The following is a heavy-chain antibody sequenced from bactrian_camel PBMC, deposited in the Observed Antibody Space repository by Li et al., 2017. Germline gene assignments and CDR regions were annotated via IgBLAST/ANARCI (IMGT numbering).Heavy chain of an antibody. V-gene: IGHV3S63*01. CDR3: AADGDPSTAKVSDGIWVDYEYEY. CDR2: IDNDGAT. D-gene: IGHD3*01. Sequence: HVQLVESGGGSLQAGGTLRLSCVASEYRGCTGWLRQVPGQEREGIASIDNDGATVCADSVKGRFTISLDKAKKILYLQMNSLKPEDTAMYYCAADGDPSTAKVSDGIWVDYEYEYWGQGTQVTVS. CDR1: EYRGC. J-gene: IGHJ4*01.